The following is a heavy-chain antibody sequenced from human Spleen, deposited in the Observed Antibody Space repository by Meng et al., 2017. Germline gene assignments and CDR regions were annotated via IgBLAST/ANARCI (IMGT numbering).Heavy chain of an antibody. CDR2: IYNSGST. CDR1: GGSISSSSYY. D-gene: IGHD3-10*01. Sequence: SETLSLTCTVSGGSISSSSYYWGWNRQPPGQGVEWIVYIYNSGSTIYSPSLKSRVTISVDTFKNQFSLKLSYVTAADTAVYYCARSYSGSGTYYSFDYWGQGTLVTVSS. CDR3: ARSYSGSGTYYSFDY. J-gene: IGHJ4*02. V-gene: IGHV4-61*05.